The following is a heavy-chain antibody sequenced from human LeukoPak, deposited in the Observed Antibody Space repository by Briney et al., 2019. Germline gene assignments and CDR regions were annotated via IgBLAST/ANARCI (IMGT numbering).Heavy chain of an antibody. J-gene: IGHJ4*02. CDR2: IYYSGST. V-gene: IGHV4-39*01. CDR1: GGSISSSSYS. Sequence: SETLSLTCTVSGGSISSSSYSWGWIRQPPGKGLEWIGSIYYSGSTYYNPSLKSRVTISVDTSKNQFSLKLSSVTAADTAVYYCARRQVVPSPFDYWGQGTLVTVSS. D-gene: IGHD6-13*01. CDR3: ARRQVVPSPFDY.